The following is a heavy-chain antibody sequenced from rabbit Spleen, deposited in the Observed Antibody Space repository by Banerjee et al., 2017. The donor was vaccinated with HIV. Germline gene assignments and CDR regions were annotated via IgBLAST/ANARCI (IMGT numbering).Heavy chain of an antibody. Sequence: QEQLVESGGGLVRPEGSLTLTCTASGFSFSSSYYMCWVRQAPGKGLEWIACIGAGSSGSTYYATWAKGRFTISKTSSTTVTLQMTSLTAADTATYFCARDLTHSGGFYFLLWGPGTLVTVS. CDR1: GFSFSSSYY. CDR2: IGAGSSGST. V-gene: IGHV1S45*01. D-gene: IGHD1-1*01. J-gene: IGHJ4*01. CDR3: ARDLTHSGGFYFLL.